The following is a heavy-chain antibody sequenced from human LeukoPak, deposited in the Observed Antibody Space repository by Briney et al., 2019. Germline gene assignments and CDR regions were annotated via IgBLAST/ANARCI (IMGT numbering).Heavy chain of an antibody. D-gene: IGHD3-3*01. CDR1: GFTLSSRW. V-gene: IGHV3-7*03. CDR3: ATYDSWSGYNIAY. CDR2: INRDGSEK. J-gene: IGHJ4*02. Sequence: PGGSLRLSCVVSGFTLSSRWVIWVRQAPGKGLEWMTNINRDGSEKNYVDSVKGRFTITRDNAENSLYLQMNSLKVEDTAIYYCATYDSWSGYNIAYWGQGTLVTVSS.